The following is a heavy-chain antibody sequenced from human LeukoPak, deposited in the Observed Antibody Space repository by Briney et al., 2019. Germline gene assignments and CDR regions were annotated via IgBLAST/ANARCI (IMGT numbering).Heavy chain of an antibody. V-gene: IGHV4-39*07. J-gene: IGHJ4*02. CDR1: GVSISSYY. CDR2: IHYSGST. D-gene: IGHD4-17*01. CDR3: ARLTTTVTTIEYYFDY. Sequence: SETLSLTCTASGVSISSYYWSWIRQPPGKGLEWIGSIHYSGSTYYNPSLQSRVTISIDTSKNQFSLKLSSVTAADTAVYYCARLTTTVTTIEYYFDYWGQGTLVTVSS.